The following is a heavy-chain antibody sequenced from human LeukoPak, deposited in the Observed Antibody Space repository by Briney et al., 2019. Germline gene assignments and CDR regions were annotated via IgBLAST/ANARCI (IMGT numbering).Heavy chain of an antibody. CDR2: ISSSSSYI. J-gene: IGHJ4*02. CDR1: GFTFSSYA. CDR3: ARVDDSGSPDY. D-gene: IGHD3-10*01. Sequence: GGSLRLSCAASGFTFSSYAMSWVRQAPGKGLEWVSSISSSSSYIYYADSVKGRFTISRDNAKNSLYLQMNSLRAEDTAVYYCARVDDSGSPDYWGQGTLVTVSS. V-gene: IGHV3-21*01.